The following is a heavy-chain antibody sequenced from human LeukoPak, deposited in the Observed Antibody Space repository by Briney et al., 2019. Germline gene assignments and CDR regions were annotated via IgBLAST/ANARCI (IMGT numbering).Heavy chain of an antibody. CDR3: AREAVGGFDP. Sequence: PGGSLRLSCAASGFTFSSYAMSWVRLAPEKGLEWVSAISGSGGSTYYADSVKGRFTISRDNAKNSLYLQMNSLRAEDTAVYYCAREAVGGFDPWGQGTLVTVSS. CDR1: GFTFSSYA. V-gene: IGHV3-23*01. J-gene: IGHJ5*02. CDR2: ISGSGGST. D-gene: IGHD3-16*01.